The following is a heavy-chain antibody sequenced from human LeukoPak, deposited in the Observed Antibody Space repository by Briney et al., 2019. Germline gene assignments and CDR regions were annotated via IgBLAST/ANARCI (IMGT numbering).Heavy chain of an antibody. J-gene: IGHJ4*02. V-gene: IGHV4-39*01. D-gene: IGHD2-8*01. CDR3: ARGAPPDEVLKAYAPSGPYSFDY. CDR1: GASIRSSSYY. CDR2: IYYSGRT. Sequence: PSETLSLTCSVSGASIRSSSYYWGWIRQPPEKGLEWIGSIYYSGRTYYNPSLKSRVTISVDTSKTQFSLKLSSVTAADTAVYYCARGAPPDEVLKAYAPSGPYSFDYWGQGTRVTVSS.